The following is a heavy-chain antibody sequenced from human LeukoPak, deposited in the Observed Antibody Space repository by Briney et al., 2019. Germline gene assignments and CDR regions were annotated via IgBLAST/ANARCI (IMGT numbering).Heavy chain of an antibody. D-gene: IGHD3-10*01. CDR1: GFTFDDYA. V-gene: IGHV3-9*01. Sequence: GRSLRLSCAASGFTFDDYAMPWVRQAPGKGLEWVSGISWNSGSIGYADSVKGRFTISRDNAKNSLYLQMNSLRAEDTALYYCAKDRGNLWFGELYDWGQGTLVTVSS. CDR3: AKDRGNLWFGELYD. CDR2: ISWNSGSI. J-gene: IGHJ4*02.